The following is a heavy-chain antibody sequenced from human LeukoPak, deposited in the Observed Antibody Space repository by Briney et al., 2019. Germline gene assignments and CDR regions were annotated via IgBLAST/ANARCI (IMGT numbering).Heavy chain of an antibody. Sequence: SETLSLTRTVSGGSISSSSYYWGWIRQPPGKGLEWIGSIYYSGSTYYNPSLKSRVTISVDTSKNQFSLKLSSVTAADTAVYYCARMSGMVVRGVIPDYYYMDVWGKGTTVTVSS. V-gene: IGHV4-39*01. J-gene: IGHJ6*03. CDR1: GGSISSSSYY. CDR2: IYYSGST. CDR3: ARMSGMVVRGVIPDYYYMDV. D-gene: IGHD3-10*01.